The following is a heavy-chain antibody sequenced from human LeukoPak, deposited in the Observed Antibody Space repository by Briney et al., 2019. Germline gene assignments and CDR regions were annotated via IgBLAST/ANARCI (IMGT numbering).Heavy chain of an antibody. CDR3: ARDRSFRDYDSSGYYGGDY. V-gene: IGHV3-23*01. D-gene: IGHD3-22*01. J-gene: IGHJ4*02. Sequence: PGGSLRLSCAASGFTFSSYAMSWVRQAPGKGLEWVSAISGSGGSTYYADSVKGRFTISRDNAKNSLYLQMNSLRAEDTAVYYCARDRSFRDYDSSGYYGGDYWGQGTLVTVSS. CDR2: ISGSGGST. CDR1: GFTFSSYA.